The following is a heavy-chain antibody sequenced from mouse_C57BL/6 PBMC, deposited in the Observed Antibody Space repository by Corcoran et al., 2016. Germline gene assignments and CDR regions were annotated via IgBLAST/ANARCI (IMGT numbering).Heavy chain of an antibody. CDR1: GYTFTSYW. Sequence: QVQLQQPGAELVRPGSSVKLSCKASGYTFTSYWMDWVKQRPGQGLEWIGNIYPSDSETHYNQKFKDKATLTVDKSSSTAYMQLSSLTSEDSAVYYCAREEDYYYGSFAYWGQGTLVTVSA. J-gene: IGHJ3*01. D-gene: IGHD1-1*01. CDR3: AREEDYYYGSFAY. V-gene: IGHV1-61*01. CDR2: IYPSDSET.